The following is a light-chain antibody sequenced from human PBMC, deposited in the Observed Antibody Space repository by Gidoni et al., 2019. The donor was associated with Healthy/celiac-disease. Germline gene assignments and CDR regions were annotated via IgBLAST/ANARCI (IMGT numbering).Light chain of an antibody. CDR3: AAWDDSLNGYWV. CDR2: SNT. Sequence: QSVLTQPPSASGTPGPRVPISCSGSITNIGSNTVNWYQQVPGTAPKLLIYSNTQRPSGVPDRFSGSKSGTSASLAISGLQSEDDADYYCAAWDDSLNGYWVFGGGTKLTVL. CDR1: ITNIGSNT. V-gene: IGLV1-44*01. J-gene: IGLJ3*02.